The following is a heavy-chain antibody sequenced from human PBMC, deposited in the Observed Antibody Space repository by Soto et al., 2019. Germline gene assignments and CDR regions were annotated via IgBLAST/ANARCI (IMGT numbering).Heavy chain of an antibody. CDR1: GFTFSSYW. D-gene: IGHD6-13*01. CDR2: IKQDGSEK. CDR3: ARTGVSSSWYPYYYYGMDV. V-gene: IGHV3-7*01. Sequence: AGSLRLSCAASGFTFSSYWMSWVRQAPGKGLEWVANIKQDGSEKYYVDSVKGRFTISRDNAKNSLYLQMNSLRAEDTAVYYWARTGVSSSWYPYYYYGMDVCGQGATVTVYS. J-gene: IGHJ6*02.